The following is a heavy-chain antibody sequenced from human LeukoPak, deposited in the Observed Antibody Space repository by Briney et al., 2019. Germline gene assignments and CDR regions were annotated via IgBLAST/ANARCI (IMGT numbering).Heavy chain of an antibody. CDR1: GGTFSSYA. J-gene: IGHJ3*02. CDR2: IIPIFGTA. V-gene: IGHV1-69*05. D-gene: IGHD1-26*01. Sequence: ASVKVSCKASGGTFSSYAISWVRQAPGQGLEWMGGIIPIFGTANYAQKFQGRVTITTDESTSTAYMELSSLRSEDTAVYYCTTRHSGSWFGAFDIWGQGTMVTVSS. CDR3: TTRHSGSWFGAFDI.